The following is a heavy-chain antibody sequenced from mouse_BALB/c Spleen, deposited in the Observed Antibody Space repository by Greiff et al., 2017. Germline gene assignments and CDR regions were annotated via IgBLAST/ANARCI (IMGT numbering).Heavy chain of an antibody. CDR1: GFTFSSYA. D-gene: IGHD1-1*01. CDR2: ISSGGSYT. CDR3: ARIPGGSSRAWFAY. Sequence: EVQLVESGGGLVKPGGSLKLSCAASGFTFSSYAMSWVRQSPEKRLEWVAEISSGGSYTYYPDTVTGRFTISRDNAKNTLYLEMSSLRSEDTAMYYCARIPGGSSRAWFAYWGQGTLVTVSA. J-gene: IGHJ3*01. V-gene: IGHV5-9-4*01.